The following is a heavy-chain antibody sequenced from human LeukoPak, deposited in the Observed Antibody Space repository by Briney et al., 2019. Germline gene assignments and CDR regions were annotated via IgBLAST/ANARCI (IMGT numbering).Heavy chain of an antibody. Sequence: SVKVSCKASGGTFSSYAISWVRQAPGQGLEWMGRIIPILGIANYAQKFQGRVTITADKSTSTAYMELSSLRSEDTAVYYCARGGYGDSPVHFDYWGQGTLVTVSS. CDR3: ARGGYGDSPVHFDY. D-gene: IGHD4-17*01. V-gene: IGHV1-69*04. J-gene: IGHJ4*02. CDR2: IIPILGIA. CDR1: GGTFSSYA.